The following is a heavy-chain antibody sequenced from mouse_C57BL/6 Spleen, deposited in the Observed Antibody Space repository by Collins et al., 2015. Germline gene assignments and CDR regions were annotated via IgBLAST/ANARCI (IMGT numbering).Heavy chain of an antibody. CDR1: GYTFTSYW. D-gene: IGHD2-1*01. V-gene: IGHV1-52*01. CDR3: ARHYGNYWYFDV. Sequence: QVQLQQPGAELVRPGSSVKLSCKASGYTFTSYWMHWVKQRPIQGLEWIGNIDPSDSETHYNQKFKDKATLTVDKSSSTACMQLSSLTSEDSAVYYCARHYGNYWYFDVWGTGTTVTVSS. CDR2: IDPSDSET. J-gene: IGHJ1*03.